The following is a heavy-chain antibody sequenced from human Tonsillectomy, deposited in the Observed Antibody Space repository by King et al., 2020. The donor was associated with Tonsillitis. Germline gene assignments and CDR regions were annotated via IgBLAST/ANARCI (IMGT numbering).Heavy chain of an antibody. Sequence: VQLQESGPRLVKPSDTLSLTCNVSGYSISRGHYWGWIRQPPGNGLEWIGSLYYTGSTYYRPSLKSRVTISGDTAKNQFSLLLTSVTAADTAVYYCARWSSLSDKRAGLDYWGQGTLVTVSS. J-gene: IGHJ4*02. CDR3: ARWSSLSDKRAGLDY. V-gene: IGHV4-38-2*02. D-gene: IGHD2-15*01. CDR2: LYYTGST. CDR1: GYSISRGHY.